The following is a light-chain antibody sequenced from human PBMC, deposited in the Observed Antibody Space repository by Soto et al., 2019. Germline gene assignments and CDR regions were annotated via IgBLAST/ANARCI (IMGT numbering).Light chain of an antibody. CDR3: QQRSNWPLT. V-gene: IGKV3-11*01. J-gene: IGKJ3*01. Sequence: EIVLTQSPATLSLSPGERATLSCMSSQSVSSYLAWYQQKPGQAPRLLIYDASNRATGIPARFSGSGSGTDFTLTSSSLEPEDFEVYYCQQRSNWPLTFGPGTKVDIK. CDR1: QSVSSY. CDR2: DAS.